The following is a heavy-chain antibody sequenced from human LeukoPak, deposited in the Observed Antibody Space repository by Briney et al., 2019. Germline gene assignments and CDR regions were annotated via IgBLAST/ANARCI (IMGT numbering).Heavy chain of an antibody. J-gene: IGHJ4*02. CDR3: ARGYYDSRGFSNPFDS. CDR1: GASISSSY. V-gene: IGHV4-4*08. Sequence: PETLSLSCTVSGASISSSYWSWLRQPPGRGLEWIAYIHTNGNTNSNPSLESRVTVSVDASKNQFSLKLRSVAAADTALYYCARGYYDSRGFSNPFDSWGQGTLVTVSS. D-gene: IGHD3-22*01. CDR2: IHTNGNT.